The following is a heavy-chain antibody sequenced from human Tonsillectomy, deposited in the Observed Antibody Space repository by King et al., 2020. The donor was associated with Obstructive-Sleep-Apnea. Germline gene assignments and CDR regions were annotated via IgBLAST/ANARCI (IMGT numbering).Heavy chain of an antibody. D-gene: IGHD3-9*01. V-gene: IGHV3-49*03. CDR3: ARDRLRYFDWSIIGADY. J-gene: IGHJ4*02. CDR2: IRSKPYGGAT. CDR1: GFTFGDYA. Sequence: VQLVESGGGLVQPGRSLRLSCTASGFTFGDYAMSWFRQAPGKGLEWVGFIRSKPYGGATEYAASVKGRFTISRDDSKSIAHLQMNSLKTEDTAVYYWARDRLRYFDWSIIGADYWGQGTLVTVPS.